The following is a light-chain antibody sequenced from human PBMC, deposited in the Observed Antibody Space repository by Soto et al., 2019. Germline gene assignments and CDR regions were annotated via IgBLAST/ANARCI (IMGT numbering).Light chain of an antibody. CDR1: QSVTTY. Sequence: DIQLTQSPSSLSASVGDRVTITCRASQSVTTYLNWYQQKPGKAPKLLISAASSLRDGVPSRFSGSGSGTVFTLPSNSLHPEDFATYYCQQYSSHAIFGQGTSVELK. CDR3: QQYSSHAI. J-gene: IGKJ1*01. V-gene: IGKV1-39*01. CDR2: AAS.